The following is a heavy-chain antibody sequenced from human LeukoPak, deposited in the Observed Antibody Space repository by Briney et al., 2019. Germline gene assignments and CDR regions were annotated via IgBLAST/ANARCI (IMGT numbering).Heavy chain of an antibody. D-gene: IGHD5-24*01. CDR2: MYYAEST. Sequence: SETLSLTCTVSGGSISSSYWSWIRQPPGKGLEWIGYMYYAESTSYNPSLKSRATISVDTSKNQFSLRLRSVTAADTAVYYCARTAGDGYNDFWGRGTLVTVSS. CDR3: ARTAGDGYNDF. CDR1: GGSISSSY. J-gene: IGHJ4*02. V-gene: IGHV4-59*08.